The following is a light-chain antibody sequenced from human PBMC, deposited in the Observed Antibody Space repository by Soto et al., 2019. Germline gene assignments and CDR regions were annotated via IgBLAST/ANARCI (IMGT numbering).Light chain of an antibody. J-gene: IGKJ1*01. V-gene: IGKV3-15*01. CDR3: AQYGSSPRT. Sequence: EIVMTQSPATLSASPGERATLSCRASQSVSSNLAWYQQKPGQAPRLLIYGASTRATGIPARFSGSGSGTEFTLTISRLEPEDFAVYYCAQYGSSPRTFGQGTKV. CDR2: GAS. CDR1: QSVSSN.